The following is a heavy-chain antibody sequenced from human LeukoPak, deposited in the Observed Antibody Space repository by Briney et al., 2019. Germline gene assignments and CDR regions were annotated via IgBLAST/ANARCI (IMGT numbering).Heavy chain of an antibody. CDR2: FSYNGINK. V-gene: IGHV3-33*05. D-gene: IGHD6-19*01. Sequence: GGSLRLSCAASGFTFSRFGMHWVRQAPGKGLEWVAVFSYNGINKDYAGSVKGRFTISRDNSKNTLSLQMDSLRAEDTAMYYCARGLYTNGWYYYDYWGQGTLVTVFS. CDR3: ARGLYTNGWYYYDY. CDR1: GFTFSRFG. J-gene: IGHJ4*02.